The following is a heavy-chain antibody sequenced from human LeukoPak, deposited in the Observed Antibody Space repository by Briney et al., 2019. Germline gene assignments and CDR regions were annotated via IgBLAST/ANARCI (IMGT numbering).Heavy chain of an antibody. D-gene: IGHD2-15*01. J-gene: IGHJ5*02. CDR2: IGTTINGT. CDR1: GFTLRNYA. V-gene: IGHV3-23*05. Sequence: GGSLRLSCVASGFTLRNYAMTWVRQTPGKGLEWVATIGTTINGTYYADSVRGRFTIARDNPRDTLHLYMNSLSADDTALYYCARLVVDLPADWFDPWGKGTVVIVSS. CDR3: ARLVVDLPADWFDP.